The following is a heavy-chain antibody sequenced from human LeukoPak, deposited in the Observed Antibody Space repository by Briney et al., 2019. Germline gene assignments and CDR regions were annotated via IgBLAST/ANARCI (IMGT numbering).Heavy chain of an antibody. D-gene: IGHD3-10*01. CDR1: GFTFSSYA. CDR2: ISGSGGST. J-gene: IGHJ4*02. V-gene: IGHV3-23*01. Sequence: AGGSLRLSCAASGFTFSSYAMSWVRQAPGKGLEWVSAISGSGGSTYYADSVKGRFTISRDNSKNTLYLQMNSLRAEDTAVYYCAKARVLRVYYGSGNLDYWGQGTLVTVSS. CDR3: AKARVLRVYYGSGNLDY.